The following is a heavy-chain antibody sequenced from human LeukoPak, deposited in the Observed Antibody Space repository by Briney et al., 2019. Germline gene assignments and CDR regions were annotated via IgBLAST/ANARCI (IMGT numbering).Heavy chain of an antibody. CDR2: ISASGGST. CDR3: VKDGGYSSSCYYFDY. CDR1: GFTFSSYA. Sequence: GGSLRPSCAASGFTFSSYAMSWVRQAPGRGLEWVSGISASGGSTYYADSVKGRFIISRENSKNTQYLQMSSLRAEDTAIYYCVKDGGYSSSCYYFDYWGQGTLVTVSS. J-gene: IGHJ4*02. V-gene: IGHV3-23*01. D-gene: IGHD6-13*01.